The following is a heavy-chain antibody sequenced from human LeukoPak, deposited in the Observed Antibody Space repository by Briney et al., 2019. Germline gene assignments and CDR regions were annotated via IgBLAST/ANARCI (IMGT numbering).Heavy chain of an antibody. D-gene: IGHD3-10*02. J-gene: IGHJ4*02. CDR1: GFTFSSYS. V-gene: IGHV3-21*01. Sequence: GGSLRRSCAASGFTFSSYSMNWVRQAPGKGLEWVSSISRSSSYIYYADSVKGRFTISRDNAKNSLYLQMNSLRAEDTAVYYCARGTMFPYYFDYWGQGTLVTVSS. CDR2: ISRSSSYI. CDR3: ARGTMFPYYFDY.